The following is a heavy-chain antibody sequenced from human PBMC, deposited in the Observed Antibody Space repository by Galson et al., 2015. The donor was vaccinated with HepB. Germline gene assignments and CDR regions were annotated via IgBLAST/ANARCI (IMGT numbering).Heavy chain of an antibody. D-gene: IGHD3-16*01. Sequence: SVKVSCKASGYTFSSYYMHWVRQAPGQGLEWMGWINPNSGGTNYAQKFQGRVTMTRDTSISTAYMELSRLRSDDTAVYYCARDSPAFGHYYYYYMDVWGKGTTVTVSS. CDR1: GYTFSSYY. V-gene: IGHV1-2*02. CDR3: ARDSPAFGHYYYYYMDV. J-gene: IGHJ6*03. CDR2: INPNSGGT.